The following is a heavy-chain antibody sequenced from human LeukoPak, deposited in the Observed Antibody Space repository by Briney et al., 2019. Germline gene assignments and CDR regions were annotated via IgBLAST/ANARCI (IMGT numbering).Heavy chain of an antibody. Sequence: GGSLRLSCAASGLTFSSYLMSWVRQAPGKGLEWVANIKQAGSEKYYVDSVKGRFTISRDNVKNSLYLQMNSLRAEDTAVYCCARDPSVLDLKGYCSSTSCYTGTHPYFDYWGQGTLVTVSS. CDR1: GLTFSSYL. CDR2: IKQAGSEK. J-gene: IGHJ4*02. CDR3: ARDPSVLDLKGYCSSTSCYTGTHPYFDY. V-gene: IGHV3-7*01. D-gene: IGHD2-2*02.